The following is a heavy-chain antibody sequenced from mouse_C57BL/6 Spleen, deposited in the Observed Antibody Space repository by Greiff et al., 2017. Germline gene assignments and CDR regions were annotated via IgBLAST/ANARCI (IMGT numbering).Heavy chain of an antibody. CDR2: IDPSDSYT. D-gene: IGHD2-4*01. CDR1: GYTFTSYW. J-gene: IGHJ4*01. V-gene: IGHV1-50*01. CDR3: ARRGILYYYYLYYAMDY. Sequence: QVQLQQPGAELVKPGASVKLSCKASGYTFTSYWMQWVKQRPGQGLEWIGEIDPSDSYTNYNQKFKGKATLTVDTSSSTAYMQLSSLTSEDSAVYYCARRGILYYYYLYYAMDYWGQGTSVTVSS.